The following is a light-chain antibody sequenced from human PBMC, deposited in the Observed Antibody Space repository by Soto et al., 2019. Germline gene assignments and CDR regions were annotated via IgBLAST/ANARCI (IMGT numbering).Light chain of an antibody. CDR1: QSIRGW. CDR3: QQSESPSLT. J-gene: IGKJ4*01. V-gene: IGKV1-5*01. CDR2: DAS. Sequence: DIQMTQSPSSLSASVGDRVTITCRASQSIRGWLAWYQQKPGKAPKLLIYDASSLESGIPSRFSGSGSGTEFTLTISSLQPDDFATYYCQQSESPSLTFGGGTKVDIK.